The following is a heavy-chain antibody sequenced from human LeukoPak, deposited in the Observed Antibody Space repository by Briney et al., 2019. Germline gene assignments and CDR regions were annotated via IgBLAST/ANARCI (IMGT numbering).Heavy chain of an antibody. CDR3: ARRGSYYGDSMDY. CDR2: ISSNGGRT. CDR1: GFTFSRYA. J-gene: IGHJ4*02. V-gene: IGHV3-64*01. D-gene: IGHD1-26*01. Sequence: GGSLRLSCAASGFTFSRYAMHWVRQAPGKGLEYVSAISSNGGRTYYANSVKGRFTISRDNSKNTLYLQMGSLRAEDMAVYYCARRGSYYGDSMDYWGQGTLVTVSS.